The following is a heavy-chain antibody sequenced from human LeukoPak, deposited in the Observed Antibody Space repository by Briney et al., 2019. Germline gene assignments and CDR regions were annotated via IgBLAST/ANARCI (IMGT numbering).Heavy chain of an antibody. V-gene: IGHV3-15*01. D-gene: IGHD5-18*01. Sequence: GGSLRLSCAASGFTFSSYWMSWVRQAPGKGLEWVGRIKSKTDGGTTDYAAPVKGRFTISRDDSKNTLYLQMNSLKTEDTAVYYCTTGQYSYGPGRDYWGQGTLVTVSS. CDR1: GFTFSSYW. CDR3: TTGQYSYGPGRDY. J-gene: IGHJ4*02. CDR2: IKSKTDGGTT.